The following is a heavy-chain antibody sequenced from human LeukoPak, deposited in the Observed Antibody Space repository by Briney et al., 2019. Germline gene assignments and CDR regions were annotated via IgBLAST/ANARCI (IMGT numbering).Heavy chain of an antibody. CDR2: ISGGGETT. J-gene: IGHJ4*02. V-gene: IGHV3-23*01. CDR1: GFTFNNYA. CDR3: ARDYADYVGYFFFDY. Sequence: GGSLRLSCAASGFTFNNYAMNWVRQAPGKGLEWVSSISGGGETTYYADSAKGRFTISRDNSQNTLYLQMNSLRAEDTAVYYCARDYADYVGYFFFDYWGQRTLVTVSS. D-gene: IGHD4-17*01.